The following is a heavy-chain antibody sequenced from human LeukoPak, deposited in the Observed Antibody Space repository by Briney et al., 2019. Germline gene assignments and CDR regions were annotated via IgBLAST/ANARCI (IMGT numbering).Heavy chain of an antibody. D-gene: IGHD5-18*01. CDR2: INPNSGGT. J-gene: IGHJ3*02. V-gene: IGHV1-2*06. CDR3: ASPPSDTAMATHDAFDI. Sequence: VASVKVSCKASGYTFTGYYMHWVRQAPGQGLEWMGRINPNSGGTNYAQKFQGRVTMTRDTSISAAYMELSRLRSDDTAVYYCASPPSDTAMATHDAFDIWGQGTMVTVSS. CDR1: GYTFTGYY.